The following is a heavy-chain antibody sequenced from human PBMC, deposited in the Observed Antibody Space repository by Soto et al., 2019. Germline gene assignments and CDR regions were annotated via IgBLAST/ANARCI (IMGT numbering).Heavy chain of an antibody. J-gene: IGHJ4*02. CDR2: IYHSGST. Sequence: QVQLQESGPGLVKPSGTLSLTCAVSGGSISSSNWWSWVRQPPGKGLEWIGEIYHSGSTNYNPSLNSRVTISVDKSKNQFSLKLSSVTAADTAVYYCARGGVGIAAAGHFDYWGQGTLVTVSS. D-gene: IGHD6-13*01. CDR3: ARGGVGIAAAGHFDY. V-gene: IGHV4-4*02. CDR1: GGSISSSNW.